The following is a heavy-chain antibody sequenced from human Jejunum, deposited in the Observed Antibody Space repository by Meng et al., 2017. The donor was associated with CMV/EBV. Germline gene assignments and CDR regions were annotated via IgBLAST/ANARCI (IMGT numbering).Heavy chain of an antibody. CDR1: GSA. J-gene: IGHJ6*02. D-gene: IGHD3-3*01. CDR2: IRSKANSSAT. Sequence: GSAMHWVRKASGKGLEWVGRIRSKANSSATAYAASVKGRFTISRDESKNTAYLQMNSLKTEDTAVYYCTRSGSGYYGPLYYYGMDVWGQGTTVTVSS. V-gene: IGHV3-73*01. CDR3: TRSGSGYYGPLYYYGMDV.